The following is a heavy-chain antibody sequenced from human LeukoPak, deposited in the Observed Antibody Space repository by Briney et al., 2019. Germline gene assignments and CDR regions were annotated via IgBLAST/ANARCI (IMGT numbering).Heavy chain of an antibody. J-gene: IGHJ4*02. D-gene: IGHD3-3*01. CDR1: GGSISSGSYY. Sequence: SQTLSLTCTVSGGSISSGSYYWSWIRQPAGKGLEWIGRIYTSGSTNYNPSLKSRVTISVDTSKNQFSLKLSSVTAADTAVYYCARETASGLSVEWGQGTLVTVSS. V-gene: IGHV4-61*02. CDR3: ARETASGLSVE. CDR2: IYTSGST.